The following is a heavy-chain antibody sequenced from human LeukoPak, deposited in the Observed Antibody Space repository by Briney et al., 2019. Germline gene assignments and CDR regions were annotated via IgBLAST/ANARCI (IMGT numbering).Heavy chain of an antibody. CDR1: GFTFSTNA. J-gene: IGHJ4*02. CDR2: ISGSSAST. V-gene: IGHV3-23*01. Sequence: GGSLRLSCLTSGFTFSTNAMSWVRQAPGKGLEWISGISGSSASTYYADSVTGRFTISRDNSRNTLYLQMNSLGGDDTAVYYCAKDVGKWESLHFFDYWGQGTLVTVSS. D-gene: IGHD1-26*01. CDR3: AKDVGKWESLHFFDY.